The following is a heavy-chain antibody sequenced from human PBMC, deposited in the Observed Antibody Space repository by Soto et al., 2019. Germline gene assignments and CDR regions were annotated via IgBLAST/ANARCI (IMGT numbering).Heavy chain of an antibody. CDR1: GFTFSSYC. Sequence: QVQLVESGGGVVQPGRSLRLSCAASGFTFSSYCIHWVRQAPGKGLEWVAVMSYDGNNKYYADSVKGRFTISRDNSKKTLYLQMNSLKTEDTAVYYCATDTSPAAGYYSYGMDVWGQGTTVTVSS. CDR3: ATDTSPAAGYYSYGMDV. D-gene: IGHD3-16*01. J-gene: IGHJ6*02. CDR2: MSYDGNNK. V-gene: IGHV3-30*03.